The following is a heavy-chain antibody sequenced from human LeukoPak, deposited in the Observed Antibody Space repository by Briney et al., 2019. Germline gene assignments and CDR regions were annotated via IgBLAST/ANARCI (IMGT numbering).Heavy chain of an antibody. CDR2: VNPNSGGT. CDR1: GYTFTGYY. J-gene: IGHJ4*02. CDR3: ARGSGSYSAAVDY. Sequence: GASVKVSCKASGYTFTGYYMHWVRQAPGQGLEWMGWVNPNSGGTNYAQKFQGRVTMTRDTSISTAYMELSRLRSDDTAVYYCARGSGSYSAAVDYWGQGTLVTVSS. V-gene: IGHV1-2*02. D-gene: IGHD1-26*01.